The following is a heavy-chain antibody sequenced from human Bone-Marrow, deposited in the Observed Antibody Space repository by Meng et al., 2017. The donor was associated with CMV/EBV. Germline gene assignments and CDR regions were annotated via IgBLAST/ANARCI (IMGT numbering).Heavy chain of an antibody. Sequence: GGSLRLSCSASGYTFCRYWMNWVRQAPGKGLEWVANIKQDGSEKYYVDSVKGRFTISRDNAKNSLYLQMNSLRAEDTAVYYCARARGPIVVVPAATPYYYGMDVWVQGTTVTVSS. J-gene: IGHJ6*02. D-gene: IGHD2-2*01. CDR1: GYTFCRYW. V-gene: IGHV3-7*01. CDR3: ARARGPIVVVPAATPYYYGMDV. CDR2: IKQDGSEK.